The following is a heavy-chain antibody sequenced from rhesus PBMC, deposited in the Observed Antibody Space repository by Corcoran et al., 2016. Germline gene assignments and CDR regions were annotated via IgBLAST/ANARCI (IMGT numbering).Heavy chain of an antibody. CDR2: IFGGSGST. CDR1: GGSIRSRHW. V-gene: IGHV4-65*01. CDR3: ARHVAFDF. J-gene: IGHJ3*01. Sequence: QVQLQESGPGLVKPSATLSLTCAVSGGSIRSRHWWSWISPSPGNGLEWIGYIFGGSGSTSYNPSLKSRVTSSTDTSKNQFSLKLSSVTAADTAVYYCARHVAFDFWGQGLRVTVSS.